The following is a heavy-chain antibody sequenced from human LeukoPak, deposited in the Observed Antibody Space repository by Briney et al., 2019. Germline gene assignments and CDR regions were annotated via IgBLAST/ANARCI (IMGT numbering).Heavy chain of an antibody. CDR1: GFTFSSYA. V-gene: IGHV3-7*01. J-gene: IGHJ4*02. Sequence: SGGSLRLSCAASGFTFSSYAMHWVRQAPGKGLEWVANIKQDGSEKYYVDSVKGRFTISRDNAKNSLYLQMNSLRAEDTAVYYCARVRRLGYFDYWGQGTLVTVSS. D-gene: IGHD4-17*01. CDR3: ARVRRLGYFDY. CDR2: IKQDGSEK.